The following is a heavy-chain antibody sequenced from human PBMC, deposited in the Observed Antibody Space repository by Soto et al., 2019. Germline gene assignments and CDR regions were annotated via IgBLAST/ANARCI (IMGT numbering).Heavy chain of an antibody. D-gene: IGHD2-2*01. CDR1: GSISSYY. CDR3: AREDIVVVPATNYYYYYGMDV. V-gene: IGHV4-59*12. Sequence: GSISSYYWSWMRQPPVKGLELIGYIYYSGSTNYNPSLKSRVTISVDTSKNQFSLKLSSVTAADTAVYYCAREDIVVVPATNYYYYYGMDVWGQGTTVTVSS. CDR2: IYYSGST. J-gene: IGHJ6*02.